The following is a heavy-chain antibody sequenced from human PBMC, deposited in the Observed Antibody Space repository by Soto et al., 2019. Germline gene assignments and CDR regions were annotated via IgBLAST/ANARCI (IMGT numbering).Heavy chain of an antibody. CDR2: INSDGSST. CDR1: GFTFSSYW. J-gene: IGHJ4*02. V-gene: IGHV3-74*01. Sequence: GGSLRLSCAASGFTFSSYWMHWVRQAPGKGLVWVSRINSDGSSTSYADSVKGRFTISRDNAKNTLYLQMNSLRAEDTAVYYCASLSSPSLPYGVDYWGQGTLVTVSS. D-gene: IGHD3-10*01. CDR3: ASLSSPSLPYGVDY.